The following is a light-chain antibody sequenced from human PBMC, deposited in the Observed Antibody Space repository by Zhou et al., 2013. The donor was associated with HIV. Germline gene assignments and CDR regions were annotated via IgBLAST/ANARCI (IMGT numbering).Light chain of an antibody. Sequence: EIVLTQSPATLSLSPGERATLSCRASQSVSSYLAWYQQKPGQAPRLLIYDASNRATGIPARFSGSGSGTDFTLTISSLEPEDFAVYYCQQRSNWHLGFGQGTKGGNQ. CDR3: QQRSNWHLG. CDR1: QSVSSY. CDR2: DAS. V-gene: IGKV3-11*01. J-gene: IGKJ1*01.